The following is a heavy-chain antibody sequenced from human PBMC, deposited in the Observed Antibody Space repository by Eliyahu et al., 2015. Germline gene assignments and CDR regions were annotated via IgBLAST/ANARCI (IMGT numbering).Heavy chain of an antibody. V-gene: IGHV4-61*01. Sequence: QVQLQESGPGLVKPWGTLSLTCNVSGDSGDSIKNYYWTWLRQSPGKGLEWIGHFGYFYDTESTNYNPSLSSRVTMSFETSMSKHQFFLKLTSVTAADTAVYYCARGDYGENVDYFYGIDVWGQGTTVTVSS. CDR1: GDSGDSIKNYY. CDR3: ARGDYGENVDYFYGIDV. D-gene: IGHD4-17*01. CDR2: FYDTEST. J-gene: IGHJ6*02.